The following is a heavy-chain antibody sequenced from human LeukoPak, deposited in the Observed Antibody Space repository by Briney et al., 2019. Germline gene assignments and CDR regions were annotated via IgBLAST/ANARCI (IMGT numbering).Heavy chain of an antibody. CDR3: AKFSSDYYDNKKYFDY. D-gene: IGHD3-22*01. CDR1: GGSISSSTYY. V-gene: IGHV4-39*01. CDR2: LSYSGKT. Sequence: PSETLSPTCTVSGGSISSSTYYWAWIRQPPGKGLEWIGSLSYSGKTHYNPSLKSRVTISIDTSQNQFSLKLTSVTAADTAVYYCAKFSSDYYDNKKYFDYWGQGTLVTVSS. J-gene: IGHJ4*02.